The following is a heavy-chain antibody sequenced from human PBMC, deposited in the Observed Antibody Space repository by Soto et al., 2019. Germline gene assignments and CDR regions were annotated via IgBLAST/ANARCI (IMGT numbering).Heavy chain of an antibody. CDR2: IIPIFGTA. CDR3: ARDRGHCSGGSCSSWGYYYYGMDV. Sequence: SVKVSCKASGGTFSSYAISWVRQAPGQGLEWMGGIIPIFGTANYAQKFQGRVTITADESTSTAYMELSSLRSEDTAVYYCARDRGHCSGGSCSSWGYYYYGMDVWGQGTTVTVSS. V-gene: IGHV1-69*13. CDR1: GGTFSSYA. D-gene: IGHD2-15*01. J-gene: IGHJ6*02.